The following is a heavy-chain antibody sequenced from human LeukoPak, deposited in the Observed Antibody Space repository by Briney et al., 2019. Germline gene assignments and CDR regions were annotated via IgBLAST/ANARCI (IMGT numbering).Heavy chain of an antibody. CDR1: GFTFNNFG. CDR2: ISAHNGNT. J-gene: IGHJ3*02. CDR3: ARRSRDAFDI. V-gene: IGHV1-18*01. Sequence: ASVKVSCKASGFTFNNFGISWVRQAPGQGLAWMAWISAHNGNTHYAQKFQDRVTVTRDTSTRTAYMESRSLTPDDTAVFYCARRSRDAFDIWGQGTMVTVSS.